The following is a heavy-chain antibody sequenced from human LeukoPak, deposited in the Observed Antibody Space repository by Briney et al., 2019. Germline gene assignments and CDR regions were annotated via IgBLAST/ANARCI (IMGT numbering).Heavy chain of an antibody. D-gene: IGHD1-26*01. J-gene: IGHJ4*02. Sequence: GGSLRLSCAESGFTFSSYAMHWVRQAPGKGLEWVAVMWFDGSNQYQTDSVKGRFTISRDNSKNTLYLQMSSLRADDTAVYYCARDRHSGRFYTIDYWGQGTLVTVSS. CDR2: MWFDGSNQ. CDR1: GFTFSSYA. CDR3: ARDRHSGRFYTIDY. V-gene: IGHV3-33*01.